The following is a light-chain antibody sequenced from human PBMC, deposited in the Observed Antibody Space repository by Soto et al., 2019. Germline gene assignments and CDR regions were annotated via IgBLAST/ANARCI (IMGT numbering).Light chain of an antibody. CDR3: QQYNNWPLS. V-gene: IGKV3-15*01. Sequence: ETVMTQSPATLSVSPGERATLSCRASQSVSNKLAWYQQKPGQAPRLLIYGASTGATGIPARFSGSGSGTEFTLTISSLQSEDFAIYYCQQYNNWPLSVGGGTKVDIK. CDR2: GAS. CDR1: QSVSNK. J-gene: IGKJ4*01.